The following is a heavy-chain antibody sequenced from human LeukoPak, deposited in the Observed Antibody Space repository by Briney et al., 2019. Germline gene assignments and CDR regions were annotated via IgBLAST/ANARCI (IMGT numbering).Heavy chain of an antibody. D-gene: IGHD3-3*01. V-gene: IGHV4-4*07. CDR3: ARGPGFWSGYYYPFDY. CDR2: IYTSGST. CDR1: GGSISSYY. J-gene: IGHJ4*02. Sequence: SETLSLTCTVSGGSISSYYWSWIRQPAGKGLEWIGRIYTSGSTNYNPSLKSRVTMSVDTSKNQFSLQLNSVTPEDTAVYYCARGPGFWSGYYYPFDYWGQGTLVTVSS.